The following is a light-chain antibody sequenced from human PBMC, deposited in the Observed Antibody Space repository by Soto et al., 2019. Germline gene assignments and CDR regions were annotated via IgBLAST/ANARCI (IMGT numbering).Light chain of an antibody. CDR2: TYD. J-gene: IGLJ2*01. V-gene: IGLV1-44*01. Sequence: QSVLTQPPSVSVTPGQSTTISCSGSSSNIRTYTLHWYQHLPGTARKLHLSTYDHRPSWVADRFSGSKSGTSASLAISGLQSADEADYDCAAWYERVNSVVFGGGTQLTVL. CDR3: AAWYERVNSVV. CDR1: SSNIRTYT.